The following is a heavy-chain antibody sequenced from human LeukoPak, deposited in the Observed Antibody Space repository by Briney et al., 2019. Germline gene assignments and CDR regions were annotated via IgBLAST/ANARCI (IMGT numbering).Heavy chain of an antibody. CDR3: ARYGMAAEGVWWFDP. Sequence: SETLSLTCAVYGGSLNGYYWSWIRQPPGKRLEWIGEIDHSGSTQYNPSLKSRVTISLDTSKKQFSLKLTSLTAADTAFYYCARYGMAAEGVWWFDPWGQGTLVTVSS. V-gene: IGHV4-34*01. D-gene: IGHD6-13*01. J-gene: IGHJ5*02. CDR1: GGSLNGYY. CDR2: IDHSGST.